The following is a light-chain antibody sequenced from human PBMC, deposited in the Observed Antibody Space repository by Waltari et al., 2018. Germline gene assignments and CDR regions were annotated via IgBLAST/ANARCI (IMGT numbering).Light chain of an antibody. V-gene: IGKV4-1*01. CDR3: QQYYSIPYT. J-gene: IGKJ2*01. Sequence: DIVMTQSPAFLPVSLGERATIRCRSSTSVFHSSTYGNAIAWFQQRPGQPPKLLIYWTSTRESGVPDRFSGSGSGTDFTLTISSLQAEDVAVYYCQQYYSIPYTFGPGTKLEIK. CDR2: WTS. CDR1: TSVFHSSTYGNA.